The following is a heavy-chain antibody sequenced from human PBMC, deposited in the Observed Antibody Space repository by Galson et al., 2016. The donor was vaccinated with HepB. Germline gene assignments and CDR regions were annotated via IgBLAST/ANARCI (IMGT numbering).Heavy chain of an antibody. Sequence: SVKVSCKASGYTFTNYVVLWVRQAPGQGLEWLGWINPDNGNTKFSQRFQGRASITRFSSANTAYMELSSLRSEDTAVYYCTTFVVVIGATGWFDPWGQGTQVIVSS. CDR1: GYTFTNYV. V-gene: IGHV1-3*01. CDR3: TTFVVVIGATGWFDP. CDR2: INPDNGNT. J-gene: IGHJ5*02. D-gene: IGHD2-15*01.